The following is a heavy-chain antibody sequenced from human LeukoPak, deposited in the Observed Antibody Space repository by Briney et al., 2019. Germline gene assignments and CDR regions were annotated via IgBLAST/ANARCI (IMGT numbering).Heavy chain of an antibody. D-gene: IGHD3-9*01. J-gene: IGHJ4*02. CDR3: AKNRGFRYFDPDY. Sequence: ASVKVSCKASGYTFTSYYMHWVRQAPGQGLECMGIINPSGGSTSYTQKFQGRVTMTRDTSTSTVYMELSSLRSEDTAVYYCAKNRGFRYFDPDYWGQGTLVTVPS. CDR2: INPSGGST. CDR1: GYTFTSYY. V-gene: IGHV1-46*01.